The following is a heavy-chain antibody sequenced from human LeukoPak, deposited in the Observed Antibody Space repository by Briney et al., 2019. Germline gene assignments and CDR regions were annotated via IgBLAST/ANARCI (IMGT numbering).Heavy chain of an antibody. D-gene: IGHD3-3*01. Sequence: PSQTLSLTCTVSGGSISSGSYYWSWIRQPAGKGLEWIGRIYTSGSTNYNPSLKSRVTISVDTSKNQFSLKLSSVIAADTAVYYCAREDFWKRLDPWGQGTLVTVSS. J-gene: IGHJ5*02. CDR2: IYTSGST. CDR3: AREDFWKRLDP. V-gene: IGHV4-61*02. CDR1: GGSISSGSYY.